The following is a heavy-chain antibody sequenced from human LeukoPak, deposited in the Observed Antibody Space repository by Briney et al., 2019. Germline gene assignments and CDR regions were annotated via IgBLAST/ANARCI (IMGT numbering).Heavy chain of an antibody. CDR1: GGSISSHY. Sequence: SETLSLTSTVSGGSISSHYWSWLRQPPGKGLGWIGYIYYSGSPHYNPSLKSRVTISVDTSKNQFSLKLSSVTAADTAVYYCASMVYPHDAFDIWGQGTMVTGSS. J-gene: IGHJ3*02. V-gene: IGHV4-59*11. D-gene: IGHD3-10*01. CDR2: IYYSGSP. CDR3: ASMVYPHDAFDI.